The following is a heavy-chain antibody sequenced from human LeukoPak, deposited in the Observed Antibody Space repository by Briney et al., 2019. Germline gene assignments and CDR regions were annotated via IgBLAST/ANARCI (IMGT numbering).Heavy chain of an antibody. CDR1: GFTFSSYS. Sequence: GGSLRLSCAASGFTFSSYSMNWVRQAPGKGLEWVSSISSSSSYIYYADSVKGRFTISRDNAKNSLYLQMNSLRAEDTAVYYCARVAVRDDRGRGFNWFDPWGQGTLVTVSS. CDR2: ISSSSSYI. V-gene: IGHV3-21*01. J-gene: IGHJ5*02. CDR3: ARVAVRDDRGRGFNWFDP. D-gene: IGHD1-1*01.